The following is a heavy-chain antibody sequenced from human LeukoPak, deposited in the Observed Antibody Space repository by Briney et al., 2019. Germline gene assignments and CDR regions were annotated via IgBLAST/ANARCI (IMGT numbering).Heavy chain of an antibody. CDR2: IYPGDSDT. V-gene: IGHV5-51*01. J-gene: IGHJ3*02. D-gene: IGHD2-15*01. CDR3: ARQQRRGSIVVVVAATGAFDI. Sequence: AGESLKISCKGSGYSFTSYWIGRVRQMPGKGLEWMGIIYPGDSDTRYSPSFQGQVTISADKSISTAYLQWSSLKASDTAMYYCARQQRRGSIVVVVAATGAFDIWGQGTMVTVSS. CDR1: GYSFTSYW.